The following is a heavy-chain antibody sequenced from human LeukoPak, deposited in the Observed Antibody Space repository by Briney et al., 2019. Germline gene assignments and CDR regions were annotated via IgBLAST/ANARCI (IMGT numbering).Heavy chain of an antibody. V-gene: IGHV4-61*01. CDR2: IYHSGST. D-gene: IGHD6-19*01. J-gene: IGHJ4*02. CDR3: ARLSSGKN. Sequence: PSETLSLTCTVSGGSFSSGTHYWSWIRQPPGKGLEWIGEIYHSGSTNYNPSLKSRVTISVDKSKNQFSLKLSSVTAADTAVYYCARLSSGKNWGQGTLVTVSS. CDR1: GGSFSSGTHY.